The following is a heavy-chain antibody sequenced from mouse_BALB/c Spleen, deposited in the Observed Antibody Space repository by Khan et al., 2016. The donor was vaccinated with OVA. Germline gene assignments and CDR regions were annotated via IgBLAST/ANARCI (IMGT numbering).Heavy chain of an antibody. CDR1: GYIFTSYW. CDR3: AREEALYYFDY. J-gene: IGHJ2*01. Sequence: QVQLQQSGAELVRPGASVKLSCKTSGYIFTSYWIHWVKQRSGQGLEWIARIYPGTDNTYYNEKLKDKATLTADKSSSTAYMQLSRLTSEASAVYVCAREEALYYFDYWGQGTTLTVSS. V-gene: IGHV1S132*01. CDR2: IYPGTDNT.